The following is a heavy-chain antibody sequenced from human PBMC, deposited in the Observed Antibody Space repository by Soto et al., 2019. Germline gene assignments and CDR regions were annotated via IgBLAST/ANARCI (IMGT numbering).Heavy chain of an antibody. D-gene: IGHD6-19*01. V-gene: IGHV3-30-3*01. CDR3: ARDAVAMDY. CDR2: ISYDGSSK. Sequence: GGSLRLSCAASEFTISGYAMHWVRQAPGKGLEWVAIISYDGSSKYNTDSVKGPFTISRDTSKNTVYLQMHSLTVEDTAIYYCARDAVAMDYWGQGTLVTVS. J-gene: IGHJ4*02. CDR1: EFTISGYA.